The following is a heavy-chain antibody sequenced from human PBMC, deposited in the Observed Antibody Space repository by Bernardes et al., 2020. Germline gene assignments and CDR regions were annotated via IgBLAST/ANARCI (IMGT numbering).Heavy chain of an antibody. Sequence: GGSLRLSCAASGFTFDDYTMHWVRQAPGKGLEWVSLISWDGGSTYYADSVKGRFTISRDNSKNSLYLQMNSLRTEDTALYYCAGGRGFDYWGQGTLVTVSS. J-gene: IGHJ4*02. D-gene: IGHD3-16*01. CDR2: ISWDGGST. CDR3: AGGRGFDY. CDR1: GFTFDDYT. V-gene: IGHV3-43*01.